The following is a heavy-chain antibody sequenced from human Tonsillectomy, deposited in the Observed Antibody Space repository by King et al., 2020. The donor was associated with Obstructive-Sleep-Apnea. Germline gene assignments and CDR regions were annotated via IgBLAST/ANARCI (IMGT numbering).Heavy chain of an antibody. J-gene: IGHJ4*02. CDR3: SRLDY. V-gene: IGHV3-30*02. CDR1: GFTFSDYG. CDR2: IRSDGSNK. Sequence: VQLVESGGGVVQPGRSLRLSCAASGFTFSDYGMHWVRQAPGKGLEWVAFIRSDGSNKYYADSVKGRFTISRDNSKNTLFLEMNSLRAEDTAVYYCSRLDYWGQGTLVTVSS.